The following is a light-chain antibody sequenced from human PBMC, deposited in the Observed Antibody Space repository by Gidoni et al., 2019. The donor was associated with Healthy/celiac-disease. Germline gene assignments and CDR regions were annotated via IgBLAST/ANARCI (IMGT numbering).Light chain of an antibody. CDR3: QQSYSTPPYT. CDR2: AAS. V-gene: IGKV1-39*01. Sequence: DIQMTQSPSSLSASVGDRVTITCRASQSISSYLNWYQQKPGKATKLLIYAASSLQSGVPSRFSGSGSGTDFTLTISSLQPEDFATYYCQQSYSTPPYTFGQXTKLEIK. J-gene: IGKJ2*01. CDR1: QSISSY.